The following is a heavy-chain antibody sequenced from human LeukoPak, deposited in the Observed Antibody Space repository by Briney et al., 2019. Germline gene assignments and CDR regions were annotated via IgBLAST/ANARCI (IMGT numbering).Heavy chain of an antibody. Sequence: PGGSLRLSCAASGFTFSDYYMSWIRQAPGKGLEWVSYISSSGSTIYYADSVKGRFTIPRDNAKDSLYLQMNSLRGEDTAVYYCAKGRRYYYDSSGYYPFDYWGQGTLVTVSS. V-gene: IGHV3-11*04. J-gene: IGHJ4*02. CDR3: AKGRRYYYDSSGYYPFDY. CDR1: GFTFSDYY. D-gene: IGHD3-22*01. CDR2: ISSSGSTI.